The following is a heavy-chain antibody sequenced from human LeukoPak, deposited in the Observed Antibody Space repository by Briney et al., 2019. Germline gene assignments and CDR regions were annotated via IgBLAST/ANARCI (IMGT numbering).Heavy chain of an antibody. CDR3: ARAGLAYDSSGYYLRDDAFDI. Sequence: GGSLRLSCAASGFTFSSYDMHWVRQATGKGLEWVSAIGTAGDTYYPGSVKGRFTISRGNAKNSLYLQMNSLRAGDTAVYYCARAGLAYDSSGYYLRDDAFDIWGQGTMVTVSS. V-gene: IGHV3-13*01. CDR2: IGTAGDT. CDR1: GFTFSSYD. D-gene: IGHD3-22*01. J-gene: IGHJ3*02.